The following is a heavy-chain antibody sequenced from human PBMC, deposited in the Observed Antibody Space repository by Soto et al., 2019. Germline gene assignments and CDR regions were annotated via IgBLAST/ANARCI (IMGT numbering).Heavy chain of an antibody. Sequence: GGSLRLSCAASGFTFSSYAMHWVRQAPGKGLEWVADISYDGSNKYYADSVKGRFTISRDNSKNTLYLQMNCLRAEDMVVYYCARDLEYCSSTSCPFDYWGQGTLVTVSS. CDR3: ARDLEYCSSTSCPFDY. J-gene: IGHJ4*02. CDR1: GFTFSSYA. D-gene: IGHD2-2*01. V-gene: IGHV3-30-3*01. CDR2: ISYDGSNK.